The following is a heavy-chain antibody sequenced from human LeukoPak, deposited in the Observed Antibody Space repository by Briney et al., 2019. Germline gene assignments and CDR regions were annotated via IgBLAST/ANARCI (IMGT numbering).Heavy chain of an antibody. CDR1: GFTFSTYW. CDR3: ARGGYYYPSP. Sequence: GGSLRLSCAASGFTFSTYWMTWVRQAPGKGLEWVAKIKQDGSEKYYVDSEKGRFTISRDNAKNSVHLQMNSLRAEDTAVYYCARGGYYYPSPWGQGTLVTVSS. D-gene: IGHD1-26*01. V-gene: IGHV3-7*01. J-gene: IGHJ5*02. CDR2: IKQDGSEK.